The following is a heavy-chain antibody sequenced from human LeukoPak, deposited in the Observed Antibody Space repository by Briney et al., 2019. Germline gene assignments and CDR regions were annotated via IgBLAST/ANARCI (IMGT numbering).Heavy chain of an antibody. CDR1: GFTFSSYW. CDR3: ARGVAALGWFDP. D-gene: IGHD2-15*01. J-gene: IGHJ5*02. Sequence: GGSLRLSCVASGFTFSSYWMHWVSQVPGKGLVWVSRINSEGSSTSYADSVKRRFTISRDNAKNTLYLQMNSLRVEDMAVYYCARGVAALGWFDPWGQGTLVTVSS. CDR2: INSEGSST. V-gene: IGHV3-74*01.